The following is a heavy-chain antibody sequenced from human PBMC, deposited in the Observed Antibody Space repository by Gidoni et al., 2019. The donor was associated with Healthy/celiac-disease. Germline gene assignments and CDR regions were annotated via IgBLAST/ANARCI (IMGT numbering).Heavy chain of an antibody. CDR1: GFTVSRYW. CDR3: ARLYDFWRLGSLTSPAGMDV. V-gene: IGHV3-74*01. D-gene: IGHD3-3*01. CDR2: INSDGSST. Sequence: EVQLVESGGGLVQPGGSLRLSCEAAGFTVSRYWLHWVRQAPGKGLVWVSRINSDGSSTSYADSVKGRFTISRDNAKNTLYLQMNSLRAEDTSVYYCARLYDFWRLGSLTSPAGMDVWGQGTTVTVSS. J-gene: IGHJ6*02.